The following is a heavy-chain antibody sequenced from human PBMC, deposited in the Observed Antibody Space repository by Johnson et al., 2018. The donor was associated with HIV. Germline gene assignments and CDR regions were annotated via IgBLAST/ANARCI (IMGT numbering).Heavy chain of an antibody. J-gene: IGHJ3*02. D-gene: IGHD3-22*01. V-gene: IGHV3-53*01. Sequence: VQLVESGGGLIQPGGSLRLSCAASGFTVSSNYMSWVRQAPGKGLEWVSVIYSGGSTYYADSVKGRFTISRDNAKNSLHLQMNSLRAEDTAVYFCAKGDHYDRRNPVGAWGRTGDGFDIWGQGTMVTVFS. CDR3: AKGDHYDRRNPVGAWGRTGDGFDI. CDR2: IYSGGST. CDR1: GFTVSSNY.